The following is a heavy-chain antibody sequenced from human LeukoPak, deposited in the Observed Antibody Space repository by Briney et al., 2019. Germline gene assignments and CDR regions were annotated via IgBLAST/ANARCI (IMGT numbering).Heavy chain of an antibody. V-gene: IGHV4-34*01. CDR1: GGSFSGYY. D-gene: IGHD3-16*02. J-gene: IGHJ4*02. CDR2: INHSGST. CDR3: ARHRAMITFGGVIVPMEFDY. Sequence: SETLSLTCAVYGGSFSGYYWSWIRQPPGKGLEWIGEINHSGSTNYNPSLKSRVTISVDTSKNQFSLKLSSVTAADTAVYYCARHRAMITFGGVIVPMEFDYWGQGTLVTVSS.